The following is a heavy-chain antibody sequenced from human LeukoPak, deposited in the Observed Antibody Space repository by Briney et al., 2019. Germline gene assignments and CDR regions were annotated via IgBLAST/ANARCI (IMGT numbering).Heavy chain of an antibody. Sequence: GGSLRLSCAASGFTFSNYAMSWVRQAPGKGLEWVSTISGGGAGSTYYADSVKGRLTISRDDFKNTLYVQMNGLRVEDTAVYYCWGYHYYGSGRDAFDIWGQGTMVTVSS. CDR1: GFTFSNYA. V-gene: IGHV3-23*01. D-gene: IGHD3-10*01. CDR2: ISGGGAGST. CDR3: WGYHYYGSGRDAFDI. J-gene: IGHJ3*02.